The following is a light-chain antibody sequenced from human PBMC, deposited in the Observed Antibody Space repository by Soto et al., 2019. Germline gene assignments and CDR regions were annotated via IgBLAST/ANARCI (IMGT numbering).Light chain of an antibody. J-gene: IGKJ1*01. CDR1: QSVSSSY. CDR2: GAS. CDR3: QQFGSSSWT. V-gene: IGKV3-20*01. Sequence: ESVLTQSPGTLSLSPGEKATLSCRASQSVSSSYLAWYQQKPGQAPRLLIYGASSRATGIPDRFSGSGSGTDFTLTVSRLEPKDFAVYYCQQFGSSSWTFGQGTKVEIK.